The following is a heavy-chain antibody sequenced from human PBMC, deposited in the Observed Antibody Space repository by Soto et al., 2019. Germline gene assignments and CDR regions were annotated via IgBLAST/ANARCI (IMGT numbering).Heavy chain of an antibody. Sequence: QVQLVQSGAEVKKPGASVQVSCKASGYTFPSYGISWVRQAPGQGLEWMGWISAYNGNTNYAQKLQGRVTMTTDTSTSTAYMELRSLRSDDTAVYYCARDGRVPSAIPDYYYYGMDVWGQGTPVTVSS. CDR2: ISAYNGNT. V-gene: IGHV1-18*04. CDR1: GYTFPSYG. CDR3: ARDGRVPSAIPDYYYYGMDV. D-gene: IGHD2-2*02. J-gene: IGHJ6*02.